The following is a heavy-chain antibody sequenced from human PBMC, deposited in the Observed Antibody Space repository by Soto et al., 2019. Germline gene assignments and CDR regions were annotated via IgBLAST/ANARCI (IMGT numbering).Heavy chain of an antibody. CDR3: ARARGVQKEINAFDI. D-gene: IGHD3-10*01. V-gene: IGHV4-59*01. CDR1: GGSISSYY. CDR2: IYYSGST. J-gene: IGHJ3*02. Sequence: LETLSLTCTVSGGSISSYYWSWIRQPPGKGLEWIGYIYYSGSTNYNPSLKSRVTISVDTSKNQFSLKLSSVTAADTAVYYCARARGVQKEINAFDIWGQGTMVTVSS.